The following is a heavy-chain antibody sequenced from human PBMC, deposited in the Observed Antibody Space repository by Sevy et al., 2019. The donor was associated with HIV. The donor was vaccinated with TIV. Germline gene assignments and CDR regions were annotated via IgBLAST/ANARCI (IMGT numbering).Heavy chain of an antibody. CDR3: ARDPRVFGDYLLTHFDY. D-gene: IGHD4-17*01. J-gene: IGHJ4*02. Sequence: GGSLRLSCAASGFTFSAYGMHWVRQAPGKGLEWVAVIGYDGKNQHFADSVKGRFTISRDNSKNTVYLQLRSLRAEDTAIYYCARDPRVFGDYLLTHFDYWGQGVLVTVSS. V-gene: IGHV3-33*08. CDR1: GFTFSAYG. CDR2: IGYDGKNQ.